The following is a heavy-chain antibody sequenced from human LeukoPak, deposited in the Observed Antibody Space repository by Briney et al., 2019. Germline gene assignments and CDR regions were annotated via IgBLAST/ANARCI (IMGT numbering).Heavy chain of an antibody. V-gene: IGHV1-18*01. CDR1: GYTFSSYG. J-gene: IGHJ3*02. D-gene: IGHD2-15*01. Sequence: ASVTVSFKASGYTFSSYGLSWVRQAPGQGLEWMGWISGNNGNTNYAQKLQGRVTMTTDTSTSTAYMELRSLRSDDTAVYYCAKVGGGSWSKDAFDIWGQGTMVTVSS. CDR2: ISGNNGNT. CDR3: AKVGGGSWSKDAFDI.